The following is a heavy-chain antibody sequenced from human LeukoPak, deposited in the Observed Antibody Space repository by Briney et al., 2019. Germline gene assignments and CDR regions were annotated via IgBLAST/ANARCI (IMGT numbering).Heavy chain of an antibody. Sequence: PGGSLRLSCAASGFTFSSYAMHWVRQAPGKGLEWVAVISYDGSNKYYADSVKGRFTISRDNSKNTLYLQMNSLRAEDTAVYYCARAPHYDILTGYLGYWGQGTLVTVSS. CDR1: GFTFSSYA. V-gene: IGHV3-30-3*01. D-gene: IGHD3-9*01. CDR2: ISYDGSNK. CDR3: ARAPHYDILTGYLGY. J-gene: IGHJ4*02.